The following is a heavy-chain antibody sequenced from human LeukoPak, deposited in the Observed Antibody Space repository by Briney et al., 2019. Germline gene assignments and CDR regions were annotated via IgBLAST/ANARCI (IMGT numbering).Heavy chain of an antibody. CDR2: ITCDGSNT. CDR3: ARSLVTSYYYMDV. Sequence: GRSLRLSCAASGFTFSNYAMHWVRQAPGKGLEWVSGITCDGSNTFYADSVKGRFTISRDNSKNTLYLQMNSLRAEDTAVYYCARSLVTSYYYMDVWGKGTTVTVSS. D-gene: IGHD5-18*01. V-gene: IGHV3-30*04. J-gene: IGHJ6*03. CDR1: GFTFSNYA.